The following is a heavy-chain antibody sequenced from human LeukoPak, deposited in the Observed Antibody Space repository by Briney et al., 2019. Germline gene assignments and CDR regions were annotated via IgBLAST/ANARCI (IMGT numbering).Heavy chain of an antibody. V-gene: IGHV3-11*04. CDR2: ISSSGSTI. CDR3: ARDRAYNTSDLFDI. J-gene: IGHJ3*02. D-gene: IGHD3-3*01. Sequence: GGSVRLTCVASVFTYSDYYMRWIRPPAGKGLEWVSYISSSGSTIYYADSVKGRFTISRDNAKNSLYLQMNSLRAEDTAVYYCARDRAYNTSDLFDIWGQGTVVTVSS. CDR1: VFTYSDYY.